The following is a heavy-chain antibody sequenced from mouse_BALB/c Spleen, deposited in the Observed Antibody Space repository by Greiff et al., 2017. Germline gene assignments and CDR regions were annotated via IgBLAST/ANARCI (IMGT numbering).Heavy chain of an antibody. V-gene: IGHV1-69*02. CDR1: GYTFTSYW. CDR3: ARGKLPWFAY. J-gene: IGHJ3*01. CDR2: IDPSDSET. Sequence: QVQLQQPGAELVKPGAPVKLSCKASGYTFTSYWMNWVKQRPGRGLEWIGRIDPSDSETHYNQKFKDKATLTVDKSSSTAYIQLSSLTSEDSAVYYCARGKLPWFAYWGQGTLVTVSA. D-gene: IGHD4-1*01.